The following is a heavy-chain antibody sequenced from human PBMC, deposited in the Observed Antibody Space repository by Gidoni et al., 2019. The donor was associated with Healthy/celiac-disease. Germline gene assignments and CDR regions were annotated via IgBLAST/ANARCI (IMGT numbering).Heavy chain of an antibody. D-gene: IGHD3-10*02. CDR1: GGSISSSSYY. J-gene: IGHJ3*02. Sequence: QLQLQESGPGLVKPSETLSPTCTVSGGSISSSSYYWGWIRQPPGKGLEWIGSIYYSGSTYYNPSLKSRVTISVDTSKNQFSLKLSSVTAADTAVYYCARDKVFGAFDIWGQGTMVTVSS. CDR2: IYYSGST. V-gene: IGHV4-39*07. CDR3: ARDKVFGAFDI.